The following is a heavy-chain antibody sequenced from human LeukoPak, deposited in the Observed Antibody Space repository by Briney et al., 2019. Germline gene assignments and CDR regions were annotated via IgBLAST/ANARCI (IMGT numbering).Heavy chain of an antibody. D-gene: IGHD6-19*01. CDR1: GFTFDDYG. Sequence: GGSLRLSCAASGFTFDDYGLSWVRQAPGKGLEWVSTINWNGGSTGYADSVKSRFTISRDNAKNSLYLQMNSLRAEDTALYYCARVSDISVAAYFDYWGQGTLVIVSS. CDR2: INWNGGST. V-gene: IGHV3-20*04. J-gene: IGHJ4*02. CDR3: ARVSDISVAAYFDY.